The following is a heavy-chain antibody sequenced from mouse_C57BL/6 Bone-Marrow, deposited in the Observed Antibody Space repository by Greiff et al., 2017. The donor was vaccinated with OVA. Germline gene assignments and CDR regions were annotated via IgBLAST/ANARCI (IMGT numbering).Heavy chain of an antibody. CDR3: ARHWGFYAMDY. Sequence: EVQLVESGGGLVQPGGSLKLSCAASGFTFSDYGMAWVRQAPRKGPEWVAFISNLAYSIYYADTVTGRFTISRENAKNTLYLEMSSLRSEDTAMYYCARHWGFYAMDYWGQGTSVTVSS. CDR2: ISNLAYSI. J-gene: IGHJ4*01. V-gene: IGHV5-15*01. CDR1: GFTFSDYG.